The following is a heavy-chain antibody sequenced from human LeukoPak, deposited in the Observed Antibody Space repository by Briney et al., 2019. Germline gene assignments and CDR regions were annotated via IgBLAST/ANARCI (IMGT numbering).Heavy chain of an antibody. J-gene: IGHJ5*02. CDR3: ARHVIAAADNWFDP. D-gene: IGHD6-13*01. CDR2: IYYSGST. V-gene: IGHV4-39*01. CDR1: GGSISSSSYY. Sequence: SETLSLTCTVSGGSISSSSYYWGWIRQPPGKGLEWIGSIYYSGSTYYNPSLESRVTISVDTSKNQFSLKLSSVTAADTAVYYCARHVIAAADNWFDPWGQGTLVTVSS.